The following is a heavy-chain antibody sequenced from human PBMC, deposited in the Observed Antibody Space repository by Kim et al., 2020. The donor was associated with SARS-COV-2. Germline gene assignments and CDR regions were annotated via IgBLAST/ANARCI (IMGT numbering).Heavy chain of an antibody. CDR1: GFTFSNAW. V-gene: IGHV3-15*01. J-gene: IGHJ4*02. Sequence: GGSLRLSCAASGFTFSNAWMSWVRQAPGKGLEWVGRIKSKTDGGTTDYAAPVKGRFTISRDDSKNTLYLQMNSLKTEDTAVYYCTTEYYYDSSGYYGDYWGQGTLVTVSS. CDR2: IKSKTDGGTT. D-gene: IGHD3-22*01. CDR3: TTEYYYDSSGYYGDY.